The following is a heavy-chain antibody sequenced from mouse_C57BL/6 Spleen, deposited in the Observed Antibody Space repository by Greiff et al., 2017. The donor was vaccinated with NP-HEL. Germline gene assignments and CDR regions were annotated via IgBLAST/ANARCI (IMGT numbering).Heavy chain of an antibody. CDR2: ISSGGSYT. Sequence: EVKLVESGGDLVKPGGSLKLSCAASGFTFSSYGMSWVRQTPDKRLEWVATISSGGSYTYYPDSVKGRFTISRDNAKNTLYLQMSSLKSEDTAMYYCARHGITPMDYWGQGTSVTVSS. CDR3: ARHGITPMDY. V-gene: IGHV5-6*01. J-gene: IGHJ4*01. CDR1: GFTFSSYG. D-gene: IGHD2-4*01.